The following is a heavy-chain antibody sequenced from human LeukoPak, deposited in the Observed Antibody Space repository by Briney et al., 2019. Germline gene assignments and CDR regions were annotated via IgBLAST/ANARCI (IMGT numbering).Heavy chain of an antibody. CDR2: ISSSSSYI. V-gene: IGHV3-21*01. CDR3: ARDMEQWLVPFYYYGMDV. D-gene: IGHD6-19*01. J-gene: IGHJ6*02. CDR1: GFTFSSYW. Sequence: PGGSLRLSCAASGFTFSSYWMNWVRQAPGKGLEWVSSISSSSSYIYYADSVKGRFTISRDNAKNSLYLQMNSLRAEDTAVYYCARDMEQWLVPFYYYGMDVWGQGTTVTVSS.